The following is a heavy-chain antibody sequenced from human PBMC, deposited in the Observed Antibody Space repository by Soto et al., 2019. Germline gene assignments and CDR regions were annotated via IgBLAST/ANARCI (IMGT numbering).Heavy chain of an antibody. CDR3: AGEVGGSGLDL. CDR1: GGTFKKYG. Sequence: QVQLVQSAADVKKPGSSVRVSCRTSGGTFKKYGFSWVRQAPGQGLEWMGGIIPMYGIANYGQIFQGRLTTTADEPTNTVYVSLTSLKREATAVYYWAGEVGGSGLDLWGQGTQVTVSS. CDR2: IIPMYGIA. J-gene: IGHJ5*02. D-gene: IGHD1-26*01. V-gene: IGHV1-69*12.